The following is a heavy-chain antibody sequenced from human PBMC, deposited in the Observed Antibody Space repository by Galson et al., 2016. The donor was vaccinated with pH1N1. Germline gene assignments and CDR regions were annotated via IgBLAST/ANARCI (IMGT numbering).Heavy chain of an antibody. CDR2: IDPSNGGT. CDR3: IRDLGRLRDF. Sequence: SVKVSCKASGYIFTRDYFHWVRQAPGQGLEWMGVIDPSNGGTTFAQKFQGLVTMTRDTSMSTVYMELSGLKSDDTAVYYCIRDLGRLRDFWGQGTLVTVSS. CDR1: GYIFTRDY. J-gene: IGHJ4*02. D-gene: IGHD7-27*01. V-gene: IGHV1-46*03.